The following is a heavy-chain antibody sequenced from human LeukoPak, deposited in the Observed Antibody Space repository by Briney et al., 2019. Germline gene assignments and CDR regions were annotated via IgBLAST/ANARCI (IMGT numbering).Heavy chain of an antibody. CDR3: ASFYCSGGSCYQYYYYYYMDV. CDR2: IYHSGNT. D-gene: IGHD2-15*01. V-gene: IGHV4-38-2*02. J-gene: IGHJ6*03. CDR1: GSSISSAYY. Sequence: SETLSLTCTVSGSSISSAYYWGWIRQPPGKGLEWIGNIYHSGNTYYNLSLTSRVTISLDTSKNQFSLKLSSVTAADTAVYYCASFYCSGGSCYQYYYYYYMDVWGKGTTVTISS.